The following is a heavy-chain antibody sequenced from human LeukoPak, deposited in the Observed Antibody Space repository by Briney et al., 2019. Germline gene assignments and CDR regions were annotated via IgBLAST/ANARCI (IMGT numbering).Heavy chain of an antibody. CDR3: ARIGYSRSCCDY. J-gene: IGHJ4*02. V-gene: IGHV3-7*01. Sequence: GGSLRLSCAVSGFTFSNYWMTWFRQAPGKGLEWVANIKQDGRVKYYVDSVKGRFTISRDNAKNSLYLQMDSLRAEDTAVYYCARIGYSRSCCDYWGQGALVTVPS. CDR2: IKQDGRVK. D-gene: IGHD6-13*01. CDR1: GFTFSNYW.